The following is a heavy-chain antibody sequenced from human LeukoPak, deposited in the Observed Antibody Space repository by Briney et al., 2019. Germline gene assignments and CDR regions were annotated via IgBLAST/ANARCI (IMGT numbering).Heavy chain of an antibody. V-gene: IGHV3-30*04. J-gene: IGHJ4*02. CDR2: ISYDGSNK. Sequence: GGSLRLSCAASGFTFSSYAMHWVRQAPGKGLEWVAVISYDGSNKYYADSVKGRFTISRDNSKNTLYLQMNSLRAEDTAVYYCARDLTYYYDSSGPLSGLDYWDQGTLVTVSS. CDR3: ARDLTYYYDSSGPLSGLDY. CDR1: GFTFSSYA. D-gene: IGHD3-22*01.